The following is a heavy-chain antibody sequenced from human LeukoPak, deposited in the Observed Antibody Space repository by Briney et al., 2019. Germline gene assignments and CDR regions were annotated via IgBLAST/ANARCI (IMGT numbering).Heavy chain of an antibody. CDR2: IYYSDST. D-gene: IGHD6-13*01. Sequence: KPSETLSLTCTVSGGSISSYYWSWIRQPPGKGLEWIGYIYYSDSTRYNPSLKSRVTMSIDTSMNQFSLKVTSVTAADAAVYYCARGSSRFDCWGQGTLVTVSS. J-gene: IGHJ4*02. CDR3: ARGSSRFDC. CDR1: GGSISSYY. V-gene: IGHV4-59*01.